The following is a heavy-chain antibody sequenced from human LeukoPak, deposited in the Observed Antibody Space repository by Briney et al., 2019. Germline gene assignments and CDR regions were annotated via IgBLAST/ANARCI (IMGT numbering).Heavy chain of an antibody. V-gene: IGHV1-69*04. D-gene: IGHD2-2*01. Sequence: ASVKVSCKASGGTFSSYAISWVRQAPGQGLEWMGRIIPIFGIANYAQKFQGRATITADKSTSTAYMELSSLRSEDTAVYYCARDPSPGYCSSTSCYPEGYYGMDVWGQGTTVTVSS. CDR3: ARDPSPGYCSSTSCYPEGYYGMDV. CDR2: IIPIFGIA. CDR1: GGTFSSYA. J-gene: IGHJ6*02.